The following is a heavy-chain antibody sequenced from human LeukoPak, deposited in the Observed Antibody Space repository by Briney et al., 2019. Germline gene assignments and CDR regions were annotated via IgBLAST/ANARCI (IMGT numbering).Heavy chain of an antibody. CDR1: GFTFGGSA. CDR2: IRSKANSYAT. Sequence: GGSLRLCCAASGFTFGGSAMHWGRQASGKGLEWVGRIRSKANSYATAYAASVKGRFTISRDDSKNTAYLQMNSLKTEDTAVYYCTRLPPRLYCSSTSCYEDYYYYGMDVWGKGTTVTVSS. J-gene: IGHJ6*04. CDR3: TRLPPRLYCSSTSCYEDYYYYGMDV. D-gene: IGHD2-2*01. V-gene: IGHV3-73*01.